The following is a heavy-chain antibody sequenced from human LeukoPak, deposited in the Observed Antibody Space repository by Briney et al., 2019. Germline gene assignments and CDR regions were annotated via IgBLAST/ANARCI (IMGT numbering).Heavy chain of an antibody. CDR2: IYCSGST. CDR1: VGSISIYY. D-gene: IGHD5-18*01. J-gene: IGHJ5*02. CDR3: ARLGYSYGYGFDP. Sequence: PSETLSLTCTVPVGSISIYYWSWIRQPPGKGLEWSGYIYCSGSTNYNPSLKSRVTISVDTSKNQFSLKLSSVTAADTAVYYCARLGYSYGYGFDPWGQGTLVTVSS. V-gene: IGHV4-59*08.